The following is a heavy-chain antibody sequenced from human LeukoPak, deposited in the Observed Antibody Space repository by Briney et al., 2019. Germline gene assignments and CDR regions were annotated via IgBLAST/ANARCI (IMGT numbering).Heavy chain of an antibody. CDR2: INHGGNT. V-gene: IGHV4-34*01. CDR3: AGGESDSSGSFDY. Sequence: SETLSLTCAVYGGSFSDYYWTWIRQPPGKGLEWIGEINHGGNTNYNPSLKSRVTISVDTSKNQFSLKLSSVTAADTAVYYCAGGESDSSGSFDYWGQGTLVTVSS. D-gene: IGHD3-22*01. CDR1: GGSFSDYY. J-gene: IGHJ4*02.